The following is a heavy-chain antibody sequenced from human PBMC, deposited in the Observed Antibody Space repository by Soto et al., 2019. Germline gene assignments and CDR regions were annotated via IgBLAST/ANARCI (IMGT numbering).Heavy chain of an antibody. J-gene: IGHJ4*02. Sequence: EVQLVESGGGLVQPGGSLRLSCAGSGFTFSSNWMHWVRQAPGKGLVWVSRINSDGRSATYADSVMGRFTISRDNAKNTLYVQMNSLRAEDTAVYFCARGPTGWYGFDYWGQGTLVTVSS. CDR2: INSDGRSA. V-gene: IGHV3-74*01. CDR3: ARGPTGWYGFDY. CDR1: GFTFSSNW. D-gene: IGHD6-19*01.